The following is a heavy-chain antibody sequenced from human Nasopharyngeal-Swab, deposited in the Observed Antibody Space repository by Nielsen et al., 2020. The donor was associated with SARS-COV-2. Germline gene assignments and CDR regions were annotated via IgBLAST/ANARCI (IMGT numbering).Heavy chain of an antibody. J-gene: IGHJ6*03. CDR1: GYTFTSYA. Sequence: ASVKVSCKASGYTFTSYALHWVRQAPGQRLEWMGWINADNGNATYSQKFQDRVTITRDTSASTAYMELTSLRSEDTAVYYCARAALYCSGSNCSSNYYYYMDVWGKGTTVTVSS. D-gene: IGHD2-15*01. CDR3: ARAALYCSGSNCSSNYYYYMDV. CDR2: INADNGNA. V-gene: IGHV1-3*01.